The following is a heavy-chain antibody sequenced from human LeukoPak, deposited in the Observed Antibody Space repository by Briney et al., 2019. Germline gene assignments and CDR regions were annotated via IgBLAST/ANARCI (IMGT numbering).Heavy chain of an antibody. CDR3: ARDPGSGSYYSWFDP. CDR2: IIPIFGTA. CDR1: GGTFSSYA. D-gene: IGHD3-10*01. V-gene: IGHV1-69*13. Sequence: SVKVSCKASGGTFSSYAISWVRQAPGQGLEWMGGIIPIFGTANYAQKFQGRVTITADESTSTAYMELSSLRSEDTAVYYCARDPGSGSYYSWFDPWGQGTLVIVSS. J-gene: IGHJ5*02.